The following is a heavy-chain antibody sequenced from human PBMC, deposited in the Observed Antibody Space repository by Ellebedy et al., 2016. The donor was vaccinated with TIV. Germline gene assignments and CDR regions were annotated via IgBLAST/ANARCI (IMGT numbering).Heavy chain of an antibody. J-gene: IGHJ4*02. CDR2: IKQDGSEK. Sequence: GGSLRLSCAASGFTFSNYWMSWVRQAPRKGLEWVANIKQDGSEKYYVDSVEGRFAISRDNAKNSMYLQMNSLRDEDTAVYYCARDQWLGRAYYFDSWGQGTLVTVSS. CDR1: GFTFSNYW. V-gene: IGHV3-7*01. CDR3: ARDQWLGRAYYFDS. D-gene: IGHD6-19*01.